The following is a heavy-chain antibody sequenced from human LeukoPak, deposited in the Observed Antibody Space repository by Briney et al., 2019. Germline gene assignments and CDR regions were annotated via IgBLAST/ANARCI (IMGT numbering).Heavy chain of an antibody. CDR1: GYNFFSYW. D-gene: IGHD3-10*01. CDR2: IYPGDSDT. Sequence: GESLKTSCKGFGYNFFSYWIAWVRQIPGKGLEWMGIIYPGDSDTRYSPSFEGQVTISADRTTTTAYLQWSSLKASDTAIYYCARRHNYGSESYSFFDLWGQGTLVTGSS. J-gene: IGHJ4*02. CDR3: ARRHNYGSESYSFFDL. V-gene: IGHV5-51*01.